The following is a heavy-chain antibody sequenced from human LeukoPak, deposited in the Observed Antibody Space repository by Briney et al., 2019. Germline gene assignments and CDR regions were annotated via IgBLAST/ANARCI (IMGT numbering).Heavy chain of an antibody. Sequence: GASVKVSCKASGYTFTSYDINWVRQARGQRLEWIGWIVVGSGNTNYAQKFQERVTITRDMSTSTAYMELSSLRSEDTAVYYCAATTYYYDSSGYYWDYWGQGTLVTVSS. CDR2: IVVGSGNT. J-gene: IGHJ4*02. V-gene: IGHV1-58*02. D-gene: IGHD3-22*01. CDR1: GYTFTSYD. CDR3: AATTYYYDSSGYYWDY.